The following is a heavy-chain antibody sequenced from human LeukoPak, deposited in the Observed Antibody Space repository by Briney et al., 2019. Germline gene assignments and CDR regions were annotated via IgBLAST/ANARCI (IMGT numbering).Heavy chain of an antibody. D-gene: IGHD2-2*01. J-gene: IGHJ3*02. CDR3: AKGESDIVVVPGADAFDI. Sequence: PGGSLRLSCAASGFTFSKYTMTWVRQAPGKGLEWVSGISVPGGLTDYADSVKGRFTISRDNSKNTLYLQMNSLRADDTATYYCAKGESDIVVVPGADAFDIWGQGTIVIVSS. CDR2: ISVPGGLT. CDR1: GFTFSKYT. V-gene: IGHV3-23*01.